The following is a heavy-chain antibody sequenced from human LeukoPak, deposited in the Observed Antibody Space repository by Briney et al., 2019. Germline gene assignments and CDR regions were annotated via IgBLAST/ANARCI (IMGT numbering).Heavy chain of an antibody. CDR1: GYTFTSYA. CDR2: INTNTGNP. J-gene: IGHJ5*02. D-gene: IGHD2-2*01. Sequence: GASVKVSCKASGYTFTSYAMNWVRQAPGQGLEWMGWINTNTGNPTYARGFTGRFVFSLDTSVSTAYLQISSLKAEDTAVYYCARHSRRCSSTSCLRNWFDPWGQGTLVTVSS. CDR3: ARHSRRCSSTSCLRNWFDP. V-gene: IGHV7-4-1*02.